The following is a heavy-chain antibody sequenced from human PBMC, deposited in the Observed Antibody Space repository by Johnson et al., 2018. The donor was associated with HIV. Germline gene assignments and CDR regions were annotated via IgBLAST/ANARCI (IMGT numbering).Heavy chain of an antibody. V-gene: IGHV3-9*01. CDR1: GFTFDDYA. D-gene: IGHD1-26*01. CDR3: ARDRDLGRAFDI. Sequence: VQLVESGGGLVQPGRSLRLSCAASGFTFDDYAMHWVRQAPGKGLEWVSGISWNSGSIGYADSVKGRFTISRDNAKKSLYLQMNSLRAEDTALYYCARDRDLGRAFDIWGQGTMVTVSS. J-gene: IGHJ3*02. CDR2: ISWNSGSI.